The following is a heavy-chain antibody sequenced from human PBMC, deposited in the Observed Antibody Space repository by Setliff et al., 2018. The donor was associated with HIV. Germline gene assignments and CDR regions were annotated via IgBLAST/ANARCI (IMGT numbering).Heavy chain of an antibody. V-gene: IGHV3-23*05. Sequence: GESLKISCIASGFTFDGHRMNWFRQIPGKGLEWVSAIEQPDGGVYADSVRGRFTISRDNAKNTLYLQMRNLRAEDTAVYYCAKTFIHSFGWGPYWHNTLYVDHWGQGTLVTVSS. CDR1: GFTFDGHR. CDR2: IEQPDGGV. D-gene: IGHD3-10*01. CDR3: AKTFIHSFGWGPYWHNTLYVDH. J-gene: IGHJ4*02.